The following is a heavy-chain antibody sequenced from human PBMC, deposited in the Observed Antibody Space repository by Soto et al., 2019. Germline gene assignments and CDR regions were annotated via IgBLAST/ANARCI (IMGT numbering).Heavy chain of an antibody. V-gene: IGHV3-15*07. CDR2: IKSKTDGGTT. D-gene: IGHD4-17*01. J-gene: IGHJ6*02. CDR1: GFTFSNAW. CDR3: TKAPSGDYASYYYYGMDV. Sequence: PGGSLRLSCAASGFTFSNAWMNWVRQAPGKGLEWVGRIKSKTDGGTTDYAAPVKGRFTISRDDSKNTLYLQMNSLKTEDTAVYYCTKAPSGDYASYYYYGMDVWGQGTTVTVSS.